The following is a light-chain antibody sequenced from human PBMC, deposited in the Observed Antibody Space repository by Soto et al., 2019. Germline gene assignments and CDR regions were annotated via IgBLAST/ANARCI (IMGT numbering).Light chain of an antibody. CDR2: KAS. Sequence: DIQMTQFPSSLSASVGDRVIITCRASQNIGRGLAWYQQKPGKAPQLLIYKASSLQSGVPLRFSGSGSDPTFTLTIESLQPEDFAVYVCQQCSSHFPTFGPGTKVDIK. V-gene: IGKV1-5*03. CDR1: QNIGRG. CDR3: QQCSSHFPT. J-gene: IGKJ3*01.